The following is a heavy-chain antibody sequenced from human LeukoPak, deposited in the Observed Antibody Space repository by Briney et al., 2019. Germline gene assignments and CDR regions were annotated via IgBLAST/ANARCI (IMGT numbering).Heavy chain of an antibody. D-gene: IGHD3-9*01. Sequence: PSETLSLTCAVYGGSFSGYYWSWIRQPPGKGLEWIGEINHSGSTNYNPSLKSRVTISVDTSKNQFSLKLRSVTAADTAVYYCARGSDSFAWLENWFDPWGQGTLVTVSS. V-gene: IGHV4-34*01. CDR3: ARGSDSFAWLENWFDP. CDR1: GGSFSGYY. CDR2: INHSGST. J-gene: IGHJ5*02.